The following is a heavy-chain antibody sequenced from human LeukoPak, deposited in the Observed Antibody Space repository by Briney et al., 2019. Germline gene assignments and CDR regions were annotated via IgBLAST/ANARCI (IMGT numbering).Heavy chain of an antibody. V-gene: IGHV4-34*01. Sequence: PSETLSLTCAVYGGSFSGYYWSWIRQPPGKGLEWMGEINHSGSTNYNPSLKSRVTISVDTSKNQFSLKLSSVTAADTAVYYCARAVYSSSWFPFDYWGQGTLVTVSS. CDR3: ARAVYSSSWFPFDY. J-gene: IGHJ4*02. CDR2: INHSGST. CDR1: GGSFSGYY. D-gene: IGHD6-13*01.